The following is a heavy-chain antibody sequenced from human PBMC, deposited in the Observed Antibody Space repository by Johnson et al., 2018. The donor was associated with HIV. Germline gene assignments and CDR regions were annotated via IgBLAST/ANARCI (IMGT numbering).Heavy chain of an antibody. CDR2: ISYDGSNK. CDR3: STMVQGDPVAFDI. J-gene: IGHJ3*02. CDR1: GVIFSDYY. D-gene: IGHD3-10*01. V-gene: IGHV3-30*03. Sequence: QMLLVESGGGLVKPGGSLRLSCVASGVIFSDYYMSWIRQAPGKGLEWVAVISYDGSNKCYADSVKGRFTISRDISKNMLYLQMHSLRAEDTAVYYCSTMVQGDPVAFDIWGQGTMVTVSS.